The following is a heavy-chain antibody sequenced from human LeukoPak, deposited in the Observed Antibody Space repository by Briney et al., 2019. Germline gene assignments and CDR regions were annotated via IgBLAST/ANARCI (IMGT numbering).Heavy chain of an antibody. J-gene: IGHJ5*02. CDR1: GGSISSYC. CDR3: ARSSVKLRRFDP. V-gene: IGHV4-59*01. CDR2: IYYSGST. Sequence: SETLSLTCTVSGGSISSYCWSWIRQPPGKGLEWIGYIYYSGSTNYNPSLKSRVTISVDTSKNQFSLKLSSVTAADTAVYYCARSSVKLRRFDPWGQGTLVTVSS. D-gene: IGHD1-1*01.